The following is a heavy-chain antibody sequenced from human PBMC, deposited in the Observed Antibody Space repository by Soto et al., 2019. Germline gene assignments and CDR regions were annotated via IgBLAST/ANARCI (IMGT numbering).Heavy chain of an antibody. CDR3: ATTGGSYYTQHLYGMDV. CDR1: GGTFSSYA. Sequence: GASVKVSCKASGGTFSSYAISWVRQAPGQGLEWMGGIIPIFGTANYAQKFQGRVTITADESTSTAYMGLSSLRSEDTAVYYCATTGGSYYTQHLYGMDVWGQGTTVTVSS. CDR2: IIPIFGTA. V-gene: IGHV1-69*13. D-gene: IGHD3-10*01. J-gene: IGHJ6*02.